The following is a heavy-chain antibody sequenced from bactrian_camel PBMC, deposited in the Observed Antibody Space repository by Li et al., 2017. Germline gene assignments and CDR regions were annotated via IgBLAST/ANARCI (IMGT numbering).Heavy chain of an antibody. CDR1: GLTYC. CDR3: AANGPLRGSWYQYRH. D-gene: IGHD6*01. CDR2: VSAAGSW. Sequence: HVQMVESGGGSVQAGGSLRLSCAASGLTYCMAWFRQAAGKEREEVARVSAAGSWIKSDSVQGRFDISRDKSTNTAYLQMNSLKPEDTAMYYCAANGPLRGSWYQYRHWGRGTQVTVS. V-gene: IGHV3S53*01. J-gene: IGHJ4*01.